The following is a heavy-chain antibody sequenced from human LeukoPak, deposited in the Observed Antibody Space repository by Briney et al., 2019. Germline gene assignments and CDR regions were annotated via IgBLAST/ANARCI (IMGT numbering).Heavy chain of an antibody. CDR1: GFTFINYG. V-gene: IGHV3-23*01. CDR2: ISDSGGST. Sequence: PGGSLRLSCAASGFTFINYGMSWVRQAPGTGLEWVSGISDSGGSTYYADSVKGRFTISRDNSKNTLYLQMKSLRAEDTAVYYCAKGGSSWVEDLDYWGQGTLLTVSS. D-gene: IGHD6-13*01. CDR3: AKGGSSWVEDLDY. J-gene: IGHJ4*02.